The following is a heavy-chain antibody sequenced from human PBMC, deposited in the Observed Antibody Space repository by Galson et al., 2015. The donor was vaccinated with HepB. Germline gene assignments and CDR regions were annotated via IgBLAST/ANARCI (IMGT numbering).Heavy chain of an antibody. CDR3: ARDRRAVSVDTAMVTWGY. CDR1: GFTFSNYW. V-gene: IGHV3-7*01. D-gene: IGHD5-18*01. CDR2: IKQDGSEK. J-gene: IGHJ4*02. Sequence: GFTFSNYWMSWVRQVPGKGLEWVANIKQDGSEKYYVDSVKGRFTISRDNAKNSLNLQMNSLRAEDTAVYYCARDRRAVSVDTAMVTWGYWGRGTLVTVSS.